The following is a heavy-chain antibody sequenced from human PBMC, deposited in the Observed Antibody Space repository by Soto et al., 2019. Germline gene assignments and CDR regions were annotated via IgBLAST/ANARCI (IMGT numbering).Heavy chain of an antibody. J-gene: IGHJ4*02. CDR3: AKGGYSSGWYGEDFDY. Sequence: QVQLVESGGGVVQPGRSLRLSCAASGFTFSSYGMHWVRQAPGKGLEWVAVISYDGSNKYYADSVKGRLTISRDNSKNALYLQMNSLRAEDTAVYYCAKGGYSSGWYGEDFDYWGQGTLVTVAS. V-gene: IGHV3-30*18. CDR2: ISYDGSNK. CDR1: GFTFSSYG. D-gene: IGHD6-19*01.